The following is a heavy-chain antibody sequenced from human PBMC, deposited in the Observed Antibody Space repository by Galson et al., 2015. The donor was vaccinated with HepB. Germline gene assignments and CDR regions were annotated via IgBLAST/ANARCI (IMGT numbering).Heavy chain of an antibody. CDR3: ARGIWFGEFPFDY. Sequence: SLRLSCAASGFTFSSYWMSWVRQAPGKGLEWVANIKQDGSEKYYVDSVKGRFTISRDNAKNSLYLQMISLRAEDTAVYYCARGIWFGEFPFDYWGQGTLVTVSS. CDR1: GFTFSSYW. CDR2: IKQDGSEK. D-gene: IGHD3-10*01. J-gene: IGHJ4*02. V-gene: IGHV3-7*03.